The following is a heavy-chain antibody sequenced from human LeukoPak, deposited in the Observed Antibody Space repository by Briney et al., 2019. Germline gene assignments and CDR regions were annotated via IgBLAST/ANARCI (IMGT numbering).Heavy chain of an antibody. Sequence: GALRLSCAASGFTFSNYAMSWVRQAPGKGLEWVSAISGSGGSTYYADSVKGRFTISRDNSKNTLHLQMNSLRAEDTAVYYCAKVKETYYDFWSGYYNFDYWGQGTLVTVSS. D-gene: IGHD3-3*01. CDR2: ISGSGGST. J-gene: IGHJ4*02. CDR1: GFTFSNYA. V-gene: IGHV3-23*01. CDR3: AKVKETYYDFWSGYYNFDY.